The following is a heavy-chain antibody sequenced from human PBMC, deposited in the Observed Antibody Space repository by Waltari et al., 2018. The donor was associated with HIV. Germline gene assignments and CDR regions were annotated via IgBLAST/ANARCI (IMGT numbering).Heavy chain of an antibody. CDR1: GGSISRSNYY. D-gene: IGHD2-15*01. J-gene: IGHJ5*02. Sequence: QLQLQESVPGLVKTSETLPLTCTVSGGSISRSNYYWGWSRQPPGKGLEWIGSIYHSVSTYYNPSLKIRVTISLDTSKGQFSLKLTSVIAADTTVYYCARHLWYGGGWFDPWGQGTLVTVSS. CDR3: ARHLWYGGGWFDP. V-gene: IGHV4-39*01. CDR2: IYHSVST.